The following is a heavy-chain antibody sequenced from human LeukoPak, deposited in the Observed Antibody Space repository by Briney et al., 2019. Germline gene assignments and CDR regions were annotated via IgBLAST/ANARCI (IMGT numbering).Heavy chain of an antibody. CDR2: ISSSGSGGNT. D-gene: IGHD3-22*01. CDR1: GVTLSSYA. V-gene: IGHV3-23*01. Sequence: PGGSLRLSCAASGVTLSSYAMSWARQAPGKGLEWVSGISSSGSGGNTYYADSVKGRFTISRDSSKNTLFLHMNTLRAEDTAVYYCARDSMGMIVVVNHLGYWGQGTLVTVSS. J-gene: IGHJ4*02. CDR3: ARDSMGMIVVVNHLGY.